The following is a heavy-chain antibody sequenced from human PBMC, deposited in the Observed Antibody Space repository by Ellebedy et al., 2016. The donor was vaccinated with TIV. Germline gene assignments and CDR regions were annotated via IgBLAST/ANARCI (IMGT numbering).Heavy chain of an antibody. D-gene: IGHD3-10*01. CDR1: GGSISSYY. CDR3: ARGPMVRGVNWFDP. V-gene: IGHV4-4*07. CDR2: IYTSGST. Sequence: SETLSLTXTVSGGSISSYYWSWIRQPAGKGLEWIGRIYTSGSTNYNPSLKSRVTMSVDTSKNQFSLKLSSVTAADTAVYYCARGPMVRGVNWFDPWGQGTLVTVSS. J-gene: IGHJ5*02.